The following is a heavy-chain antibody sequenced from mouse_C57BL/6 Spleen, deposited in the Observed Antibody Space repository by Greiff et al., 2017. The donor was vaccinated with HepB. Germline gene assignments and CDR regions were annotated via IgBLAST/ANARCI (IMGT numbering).Heavy chain of an antibody. CDR3: ARGIYFGYFDV. J-gene: IGHJ1*03. Sequence: EVKLQQSGPELVKPGASVKISCKASGYTFTDYYMNWVKQSHGKSLEWIGDINPNNGGTSYNQKFKGKATLTVDKSSSTAYMELRSLTSEDSAVYYCARGIYFGYFDVWGTGTTVTVSS. D-gene: IGHD2-1*01. CDR1: GYTFTDYY. V-gene: IGHV1-26*01. CDR2: INPNNGGT.